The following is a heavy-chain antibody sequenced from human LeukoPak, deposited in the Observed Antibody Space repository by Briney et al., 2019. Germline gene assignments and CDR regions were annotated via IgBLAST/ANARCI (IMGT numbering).Heavy chain of an antibody. Sequence: GGSLRLSCAASGFTFSNYAMHWVRQAPGKGLEWVVVISYDGSSKYYADSVKGRFTISRDNSKNTLYLEMNSLRAEDTAVYYCAKDPHLYDSSGYYDYWGQGTLVTVSS. D-gene: IGHD3-22*01. CDR3: AKDPHLYDSSGYYDY. J-gene: IGHJ4*02. CDR1: GFTFSNYA. CDR2: ISYDGSSK. V-gene: IGHV3-30-3*01.